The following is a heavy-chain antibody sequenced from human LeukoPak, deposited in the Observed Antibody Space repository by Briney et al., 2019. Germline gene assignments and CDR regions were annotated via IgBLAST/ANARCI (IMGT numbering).Heavy chain of an antibody. CDR3: ARIRTIFGSSDY. J-gene: IGHJ4*02. V-gene: IGHV4-34*01. Sequence: SETLSLTCAVYGGSFSGYYWSWIRQPPGKGLEWIGEINHSGSTNYNPSLKSRVTISVDTSKNQFSLKPSSVTAADTAVYYCARIRTIFGSSDYWGQGTLVTVSS. D-gene: IGHD3-3*01. CDR2: INHSGST. CDR1: GGSFSGYY.